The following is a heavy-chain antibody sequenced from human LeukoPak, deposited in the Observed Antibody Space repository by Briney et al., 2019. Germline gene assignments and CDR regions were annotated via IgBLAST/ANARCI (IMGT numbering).Heavy chain of an antibody. V-gene: IGHV3-30*02. CDR1: GFTFSSYG. D-gene: IGHD4-17*01. Sequence: GGSLRLSCAASGFTFSSYGMHWVRQAPGKGLEWVAFIRYDGSNKYYADSVKGRFTISRDNAKNSLYLQMNSLRAEDTAVYYCAREGLDYAFSFDYWGQGTLVTVSS. CDR2: IRYDGSNK. CDR3: AREGLDYAFSFDY. J-gene: IGHJ4*02.